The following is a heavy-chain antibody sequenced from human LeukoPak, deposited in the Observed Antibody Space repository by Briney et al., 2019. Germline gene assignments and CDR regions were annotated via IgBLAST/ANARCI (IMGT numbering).Heavy chain of an antibody. CDR3: ARDFRGFGWYEDY. D-gene: IGHD6-19*01. V-gene: IGHV4-38-2*02. Sequence: SETLSLTCTVSGYSISSGYHWGWLRQPPRKGLEWIGSIYHSGSTYYNPSLKSRVTMSVDTSQNQFALRLTSVTAADTAVYYCARDFRGFGWYEDYWGQGTLVTVSS. CDR1: GYSISSGYH. CDR2: IYHSGST. J-gene: IGHJ4*02.